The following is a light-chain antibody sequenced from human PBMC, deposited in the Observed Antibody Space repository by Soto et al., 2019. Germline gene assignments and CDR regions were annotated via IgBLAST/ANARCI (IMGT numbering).Light chain of an antibody. V-gene: IGKV1-5*03. J-gene: IGKJ1*01. CDR1: QSISIW. CDR2: KAS. Sequence: QMTQSPSPLSSSVGDRFTISCRASQSISIWLAWYQQKPGKAPKLMIYKASTLESGVPSRFSGSGSGTEFTLTISSLQPEDFATYYCQQYNTYYRTLGQGTKVDIK. CDR3: QQYNTYYRT.